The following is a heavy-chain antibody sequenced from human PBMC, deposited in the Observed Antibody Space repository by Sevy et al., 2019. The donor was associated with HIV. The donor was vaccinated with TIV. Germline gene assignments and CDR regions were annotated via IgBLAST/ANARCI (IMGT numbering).Heavy chain of an antibody. CDR1: GFTFSSYA. Sequence: GGSLRLSCAASGFTFSSYAMSWVRQAPGKGLEWVSAISGSGGSTYYADSVKGRFTISRDNSKNTLYLQMNSLGAEDTAVYYCAKLAVFQRLPYYFDYWGQGTLVTVSS. J-gene: IGHJ4*02. V-gene: IGHV3-23*01. D-gene: IGHD2-8*01. CDR2: ISGSGGST. CDR3: AKLAVFQRLPYYFDY.